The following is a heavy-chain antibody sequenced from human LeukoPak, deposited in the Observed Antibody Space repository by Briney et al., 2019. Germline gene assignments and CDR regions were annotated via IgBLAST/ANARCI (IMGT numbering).Heavy chain of an antibody. J-gene: IGHJ4*02. Sequence: SVKVSCKASGTTFSRSAISWVRQAPGQGLEWMGGVIPILGTTNYAQRFQDRVSITTDESTNTAYMEVSSLRSVDTAVYYCARDDGSATLGFDSWGQGTLVTVSS. V-gene: IGHV1-69*05. CDR1: GTTFSRSA. CDR3: ARDDGSATLGFDS. CDR2: VIPILGTT. D-gene: IGHD1-26*01.